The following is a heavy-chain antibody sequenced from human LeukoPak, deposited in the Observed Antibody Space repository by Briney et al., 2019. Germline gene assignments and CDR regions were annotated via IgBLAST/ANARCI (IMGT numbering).Heavy chain of an antibody. CDR1: GGSFSGYY. CDR2: INHSGST. Sequence: TSETLSPTCAVYGGSFSGYYWSWIRQPPGKGLEWIGEINHSGSTNYNPSLKSRVTISVDTSKNQFSLKLSSVTAADTAVYYCARGLIAAAGTLAEYFQHWGQGTLVTVSS. CDR3: ARGLIAAAGTLAEYFQH. J-gene: IGHJ1*01. V-gene: IGHV4-34*01. D-gene: IGHD6-13*01.